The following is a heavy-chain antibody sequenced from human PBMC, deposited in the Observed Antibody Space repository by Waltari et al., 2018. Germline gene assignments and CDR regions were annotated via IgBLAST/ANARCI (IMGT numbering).Heavy chain of an antibody. J-gene: IGHJ4*02. D-gene: IGHD1-7*01. CDR2: INPNTCDR. CDR3: ARARIGTTGPPGY. Sequence: QVQLVQSGAEVKKPGASVKVSCKAFGFTFTGYYMHWMRQAPGQRLAWMGWINPNTCDRNYAQNFQGRVTMTRETSVTTAYMELNRLTSDDTAVYYCARARIGTTGPPGYWGQGTLVTVSS. CDR1: GFTFTGYY. V-gene: IGHV1-2*02.